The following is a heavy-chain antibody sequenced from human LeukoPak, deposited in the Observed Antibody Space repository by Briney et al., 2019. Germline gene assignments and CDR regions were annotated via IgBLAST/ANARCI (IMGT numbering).Heavy chain of an antibody. V-gene: IGHV3-23*01. CDR1: GFTLSSYS. CDR3: AKGGYFDYNDY. D-gene: IGHD3-9*01. CDR2: ISGSGGST. J-gene: IGHJ4*02. Sequence: GGSLRLSCAASGFTLSSYSMNWVRQAPGKGLEWVSAISGSGGSTYYADSVKGRFTISRDNSKNTLYLQMNSLRAEDTAVYYCAKGGYFDYNDYWGQGTLVTVSS.